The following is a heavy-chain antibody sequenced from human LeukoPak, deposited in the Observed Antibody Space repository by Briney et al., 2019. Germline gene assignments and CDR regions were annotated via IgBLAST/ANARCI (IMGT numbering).Heavy chain of an antibody. CDR2: IIPIFGTA. V-gene: IGHV1-69*06. CDR3: ARGGSSGWRTPNDDY. J-gene: IGHJ4*02. D-gene: IGHD6-19*01. CDR1: GGTFSSYA. Sequence: SVKVSCKASGGTFSSYAISWVRQAPGQGLEWMGGIIPIFGTANYAQKFQGRVTITADKSTSTAYMELSSLRSEDTAVYYCARGGSSGWRTPNDDYWGQGTLVTVSS.